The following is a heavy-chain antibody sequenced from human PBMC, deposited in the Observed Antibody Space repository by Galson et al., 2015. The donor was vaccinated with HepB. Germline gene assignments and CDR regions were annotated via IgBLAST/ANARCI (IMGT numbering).Heavy chain of an antibody. J-gene: IGHJ1*01. CDR1: GFTFDDYA. V-gene: IGHV3-9*01. D-gene: IGHD2-2*01. CDR3: AKGGCSRTSCYFQH. CDR2: ISWGGGVI. Sequence: SLRLSCAASGFTFDDYAMHWVRQAPGKGLEWVSGISWGGGVIGYAGSVKGRFTISRDGAKDSLYLQMNSLKAEDTALYYCAKGGCSRTSCYFQHWGQGTLVTVSS.